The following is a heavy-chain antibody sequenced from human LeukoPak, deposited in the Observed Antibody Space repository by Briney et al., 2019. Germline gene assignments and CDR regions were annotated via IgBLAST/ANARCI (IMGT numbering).Heavy chain of an antibody. D-gene: IGHD3-10*01. J-gene: IGHJ4*02. V-gene: IGHV4-39*07. Sequence: SETLSLTCTVSGGSTSSSYYYWGWIRQPPGKGLEWIGNIYYSGSTYYNPSLKSRVTISVDTSKNQFSLKLRSVTAADTAVYYCARESSGSSARDYWGQGTLVTVSS. CDR2: IYYSGST. CDR1: GGSTSSSYYY. CDR3: ARESSGSSARDY.